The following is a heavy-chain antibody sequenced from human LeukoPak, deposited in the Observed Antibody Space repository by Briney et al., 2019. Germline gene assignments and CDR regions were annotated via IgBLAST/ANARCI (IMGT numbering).Heavy chain of an antibody. Sequence: SETLSLTCTVSGYSISSGYYWGWIRQPPGKGLEWIGSIYHSGSTYYNPSLKSRVTISVDTSKNQFSLSLSSVTAADTAVYYCARSHRGGTYYYYYYMDVWGKGTTVTVSS. V-gene: IGHV4-38-2*02. CDR1: GYSISSGYY. CDR3: ARSHRGGTYYYYYYMDV. J-gene: IGHJ6*03. D-gene: IGHD2-15*01. CDR2: IYHSGST.